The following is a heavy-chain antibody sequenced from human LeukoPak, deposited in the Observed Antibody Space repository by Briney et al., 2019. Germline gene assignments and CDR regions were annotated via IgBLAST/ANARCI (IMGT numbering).Heavy chain of an antibody. J-gene: IGHJ4*02. CDR1: GGSISSYH. V-gene: IGHV4-4*07. Sequence: SETLSLTCTVSGGSISSYHWSWLRQPAGKGLEWIGHIYTPGSTKYNPSLKSRVTMSVDTSKNQFSLKLSSVTAADTAVYYCARDVYEQWLPGAFDYWGQGTLVTVSS. D-gene: IGHD6-19*01. CDR2: IYTPGST. CDR3: ARDVYEQWLPGAFDY.